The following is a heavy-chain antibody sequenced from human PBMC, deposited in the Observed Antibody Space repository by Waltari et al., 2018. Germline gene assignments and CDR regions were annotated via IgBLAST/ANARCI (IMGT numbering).Heavy chain of an antibody. D-gene: IGHD1-26*01. CDR1: GCRYSRYG. Sequence: EVQLVESGGGLVQPGGSLRLHCHASGCRYSRYGMNWVRQAPGKGLEWVAHISGGGYPIYYADSVKGRFTISRDNAKNSLFLQMNGLRAEDTAVYYCAPMGASRLTWTDWGQGTLVTVSS. J-gene: IGHJ4*02. CDR2: ISGGGYPI. CDR3: APMGASRLTWTD. V-gene: IGHV3-48*01.